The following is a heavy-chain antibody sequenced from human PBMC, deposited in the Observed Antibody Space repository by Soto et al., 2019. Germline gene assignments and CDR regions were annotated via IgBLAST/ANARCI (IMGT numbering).Heavy chain of an antibody. CDR1: GYTFTSYD. CDR3: ARGRGNYYDSSGYYWSVFDI. D-gene: IGHD3-22*01. J-gene: IGHJ3*02. V-gene: IGHV1-8*01. CDR2: MNPNSGNT. Sequence: ASVKVYCKASGYTFTSYDINLVRQATGQGLEWMGWMNPNSGNTGYAQKFQGRVTMTRNTSISKAYMELSSLRSEDTAVYYCARGRGNYYDSSGYYWSVFDICGQGTLVTGSS.